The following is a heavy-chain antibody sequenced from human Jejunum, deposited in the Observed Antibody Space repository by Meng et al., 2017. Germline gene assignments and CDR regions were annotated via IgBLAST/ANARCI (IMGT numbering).Heavy chain of an antibody. CDR3: AKTLGAVGELLYFFDY. CDR1: GFNFRSYD. Sequence: GESLKISCAASGFNFRSYDMSWVRQAPGKGLEWVSGISGSGRNTFYADPVQGRFIISRDVSRNTLYLQMDSLRADDTAVYYCAKTLGAVGELLYFFDYWGHGTLVTGSS. J-gene: IGHJ4*01. D-gene: IGHD3-10*01. CDR2: ISGSGRNT. V-gene: IGHV3-23*01.